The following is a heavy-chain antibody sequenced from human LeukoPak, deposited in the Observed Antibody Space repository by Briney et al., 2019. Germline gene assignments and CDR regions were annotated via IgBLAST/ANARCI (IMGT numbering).Heavy chain of an antibody. V-gene: IGHV4-34*01. CDR3: ARRPLAGLYYYGSGSYYNRWFDP. CDR2: ISRSGST. CDR1: GGSFSGYY. D-gene: IGHD3-10*01. Sequence: SETLSLTCAVSGGSFSGYYWSWIRQPPGKGLEWIGEISRSGSTNYNPSLKSRVTISVDTSKNQFSLKLSSVTAADTAVYYWARRPLAGLYYYGSGSYYNRWFDPWGQGTLVTVSS. J-gene: IGHJ5*02.